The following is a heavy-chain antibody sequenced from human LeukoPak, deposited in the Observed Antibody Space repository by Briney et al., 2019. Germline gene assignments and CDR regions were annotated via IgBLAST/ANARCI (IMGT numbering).Heavy chain of an antibody. CDR1: GFTFSSYG. D-gene: IGHD4-17*01. V-gene: IGHV3-30*02. J-gene: IGHJ6*03. CDR2: IRYDGSNK. Sequence: GGSLRLSCAASGFTFSSYGMHWVRQAPGKGLEWVAFIRYDGSNKYYADPVKGRFTISRDNSKNTLYLQMNSLRAEDTAVYYCAKEGTVTTRYYYYYMDVWGKGTTVTISS. CDR3: AKEGTVTTRYYYYYMDV.